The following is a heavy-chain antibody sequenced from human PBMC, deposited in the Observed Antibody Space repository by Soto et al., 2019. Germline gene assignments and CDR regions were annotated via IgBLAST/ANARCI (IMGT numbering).Heavy chain of an antibody. Sequence: GGSLRLSCAASGFTFSNYAMSWIRQAPGKGLEWVSTIRETGNTYYADSVRGRFATSRDNSENTLYLQMSSLRAEDTAVYYCAKQQMGVIRALDYWGQGTLVTV. J-gene: IGHJ4*02. V-gene: IGHV3-23*01. CDR2: IRETGNT. CDR3: AKQQMGVIRALDY. D-gene: IGHD1-26*01. CDR1: GFTFSNYA.